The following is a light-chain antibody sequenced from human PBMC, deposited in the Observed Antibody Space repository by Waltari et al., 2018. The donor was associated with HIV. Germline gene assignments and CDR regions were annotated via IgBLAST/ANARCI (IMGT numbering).Light chain of an antibody. CDR2: EVN. V-gene: IGLV2-23*02. CDR3: SSYAGSSTLWV. J-gene: IGLJ3*02. Sequence: QSALTQPASVSESPGQSITISCTGTGSDIGNYNLVSWYQQYPGKAPKLIIYEVNKRPSGVSSRCSGSKSGNTASLTVSGRQAEDEADYYCSSYAGSSTLWVFGGGTQLTVL. CDR1: GSDIGNYNL.